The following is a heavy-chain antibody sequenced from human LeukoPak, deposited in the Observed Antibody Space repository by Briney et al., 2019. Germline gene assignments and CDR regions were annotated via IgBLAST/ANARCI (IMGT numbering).Heavy chain of an antibody. D-gene: IGHD6-19*01. J-gene: IGHJ1*01. V-gene: IGHV3-74*01. CDR1: GFTFSSHW. Sequence: GGSLRLSCAASGFTFSSHWMHWVRQAHENGLVWVSCINGAGSSTSYADSVKGRFTVSRDNAKNTLNLQMNSLRAEDTAVYYYARDLFFSDAGYSSGWRAEYFHHWGQGTLVTVSP. CDR3: ARDLFFSDAGYSSGWRAEYFHH. CDR2: INGAGSST.